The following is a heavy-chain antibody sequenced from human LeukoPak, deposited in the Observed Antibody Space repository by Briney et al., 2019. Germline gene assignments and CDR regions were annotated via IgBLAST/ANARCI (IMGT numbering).Heavy chain of an antibody. Sequence: PGGSLRLSCAASGFTFNRYAMSWVRQAPGKGLEWVSALSGSGDRTFYVDSVKGRLTVARDNSKNKLYLQMDSLRVDDTALYYCARGGTNYYYMDVWGNGTTVTVSS. CDR3: ARGGTNYYYMDV. CDR1: GFTFNRYA. J-gene: IGHJ6*03. V-gene: IGHV3-23*01. CDR2: LSGSGDRT.